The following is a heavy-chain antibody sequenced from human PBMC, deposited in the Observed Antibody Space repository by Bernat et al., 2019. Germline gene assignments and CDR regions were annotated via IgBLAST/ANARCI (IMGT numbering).Heavy chain of an antibody. CDR1: GFTFSNDW. V-gene: IGHV3-15*07. J-gene: IGHJ4*02. CDR3: ATDPGSMAVAGTEGPVL. CDR2: IKSKTDGGTS. Sequence: EVQLVESGGGLVQPGGSLRLSCAASGFTFSNDWMNWVRQAPGKGLEWVGRIKSKTDGGTSDYAAPVKGRFTISSDDSKNTLYLQMNRLKTEDRAVYYCATDPGSMAVAGTEGPVLWGQGTLVTVSS. D-gene: IGHD6-19*01.